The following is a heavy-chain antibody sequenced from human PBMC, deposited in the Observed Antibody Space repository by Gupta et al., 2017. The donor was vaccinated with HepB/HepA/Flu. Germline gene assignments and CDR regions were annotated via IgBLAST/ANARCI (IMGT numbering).Heavy chain of an antibody. CDR2: MNPNSGNT. CDR1: GYTFSDYD. J-gene: IGHJ5*02. CDR3: ARGVTRSPAERWRLRTNNWFDP. D-gene: IGHD5-24*01. Sequence: QVQLVQSGAEVKMPGASVTVSCKASGYTFSDYDINWVRQAAGQGLEWLGWMNPNSGNTGYRQKFQDRITMTRDASISTAYMELSGLRSEDTAIYYCARGVTRSPAERWRLRTNNWFDPWGLGTLVTVSS. V-gene: IGHV1-8*01.